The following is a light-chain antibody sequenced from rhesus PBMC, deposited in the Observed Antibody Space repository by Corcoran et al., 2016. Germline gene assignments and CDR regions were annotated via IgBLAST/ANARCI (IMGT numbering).Light chain of an antibody. V-gene: IGKV3-10*01. CDR3: YQHSSGYS. J-gene: IGKJ2*01. CDR1: QSVSSY. CDR2: GAS. Sequence: QVILTQSPATLSLSPGERATLSCRASQSVSSYLAWYQQKPGQAPRLLIYGASSRATGIPDRFSGSGSGTDLTLTLSSLEPEDVGVYHCYQHSSGYSFGQGTKVEIK.